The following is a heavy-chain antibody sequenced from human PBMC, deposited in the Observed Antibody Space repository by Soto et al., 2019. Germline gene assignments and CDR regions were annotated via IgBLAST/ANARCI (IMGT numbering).Heavy chain of an antibody. Sequence: QVQLVESGGGVVQPGRSLRLSCAASGFTFSNYGMHWVRQAPGKGLEWVTVIAYDGSNKYYADSVKGRFTISRDNSKNTLYLQMNSLRDEDTAVYYCAKGEPAGTSQHYYYHYGMDVWGQGTTVTVSS. CDR3: AKGEPAGTSQHYYYHYGMDV. J-gene: IGHJ6*02. V-gene: IGHV3-30*18. D-gene: IGHD6-13*01. CDR1: GFTFSNYG. CDR2: IAYDGSNK.